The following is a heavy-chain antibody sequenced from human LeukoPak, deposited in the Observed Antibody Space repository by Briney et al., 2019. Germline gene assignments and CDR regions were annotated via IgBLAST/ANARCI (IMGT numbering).Heavy chain of an antibody. Sequence: ASVKVSCKTSGYTFTDYYIHWVRQAPGQGLEWMGWINPNSGETNSAQKFQGRVTMTGDTSISTAYMELRRVTSDDTAVYYCARHREYSNSQRGFDYWGQGTLVTVSS. CDR2: INPNSGET. D-gene: IGHD6-6*01. V-gene: IGHV1-2*02. J-gene: IGHJ4*02. CDR3: ARHREYSNSQRGFDY. CDR1: GYTFTDYY.